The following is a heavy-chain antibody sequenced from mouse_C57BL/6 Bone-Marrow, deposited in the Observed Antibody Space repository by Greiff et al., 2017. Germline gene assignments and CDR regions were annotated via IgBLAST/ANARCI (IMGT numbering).Heavy chain of an antibody. CDR2: IWSGGGT. Sequence: VQLQQSGPGLVQPSQSLSITCTVSGFSLTSYGVHWVRQSPGKGLEWLGVIWSGGGTDYNAAFISRLSISKDNSKSQVFFKMNSLQADDTAIYYCARNQGFFDYWGQGTTLTVSS. V-gene: IGHV2-2*01. J-gene: IGHJ2*01. CDR1: GFSLTSYG. CDR3: ARNQGFFDY.